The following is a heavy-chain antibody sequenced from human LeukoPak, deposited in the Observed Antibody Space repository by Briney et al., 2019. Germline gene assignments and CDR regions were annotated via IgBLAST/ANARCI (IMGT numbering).Heavy chain of an antibody. V-gene: IGHV3-21*01. J-gene: IGHJ3*02. CDR3: AREGDMVYDAFDI. CDR2: ISSSSSYI. CDR1: GFTFSSYS. Sequence: GGSLRLSCAASGFTFSSYSMNWVRQAPGKGLEWVSSISSSSSYIYYADSVKGRFTISRDNAKNSLYLQMNSLRAEDTAVYYCAREGDMVYDAFDIWGQGTMVTVSS. D-gene: IGHD3-10*01.